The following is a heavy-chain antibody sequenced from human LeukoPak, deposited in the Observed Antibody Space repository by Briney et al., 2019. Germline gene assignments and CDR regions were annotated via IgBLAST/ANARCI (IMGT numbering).Heavy chain of an antibody. J-gene: IGHJ4*02. CDR3: ARRYYDSSGYYHDFDY. V-gene: IGHV4-39*01. CDR1: GGSISISSYY. CDR2: IYYSGTT. Sequence: PSETLSLTCSVSGGSISISSYYWGWIRQPPGKGLECIGSIYYSGTTYYNPSLKSRVTISVDTSKNQFSLKLSSVTAADTAVYYCARRYYDSSGYYHDFDYWGQGTLVTVSS. D-gene: IGHD3-22*01.